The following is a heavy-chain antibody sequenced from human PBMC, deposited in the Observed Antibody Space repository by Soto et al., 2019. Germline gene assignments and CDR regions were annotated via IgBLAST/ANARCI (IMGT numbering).Heavy chain of an antibody. CDR2: IRSKANSYAT. Sequence: GGSLRLSCAASGFTFSGSAMHWVRQASGKGLEWVGRIRSKANSYATAYAASVKGRFTISRDDSKNTAYLQMNSLKTEDTAVYYCTRRAEDSGYDYYYYGMDVWGQGTTVTVSS. CDR3: TRRAEDSGYDYYYYGMDV. J-gene: IGHJ6*02. CDR1: GFTFSGSA. V-gene: IGHV3-73*01. D-gene: IGHD5-12*01.